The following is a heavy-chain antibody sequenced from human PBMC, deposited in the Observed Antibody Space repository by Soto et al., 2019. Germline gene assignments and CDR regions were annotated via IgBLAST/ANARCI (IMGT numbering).Heavy chain of an antibody. CDR1: GGTFSSYA. V-gene: IGHV1-69*13. J-gene: IGHJ6*02. CDR2: IIPIFGTA. CDR3: GRDPVDCSSTSCFRPPIYYYYGMDV. Sequence: SVKVSCKASGGTFSSYAISWVRQAPGQGLEWMGGIIPIFGTANYAQKFQGRVTITADESTSTAYMELSSLRSEDTAVYYCGRDPVDCSSTSCFRPPIYYYYGMDVWGQGTTVTVSS. D-gene: IGHD2-2*01.